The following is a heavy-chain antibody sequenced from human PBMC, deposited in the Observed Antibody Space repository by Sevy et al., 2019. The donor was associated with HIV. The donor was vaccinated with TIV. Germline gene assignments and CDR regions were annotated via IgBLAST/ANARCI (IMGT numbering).Heavy chain of an antibody. CDR3: ARRNSGHDNYYYYYGMDV. CDR2: IKHDGSEK. CDR1: GFTFSSYW. Sequence: GGSLRLSCVASGFTFSSYWMSWVRQAPGKGLEWVANIKHDGSEKYYVDSVKGRFTIPRDNAKNSLYLQMNSRRDEDTAVYYCARRNSGHDNYYYYYGMDVWGQGTTVTVSS. J-gene: IGHJ6*02. V-gene: IGHV3-7*01. D-gene: IGHD5-12*01.